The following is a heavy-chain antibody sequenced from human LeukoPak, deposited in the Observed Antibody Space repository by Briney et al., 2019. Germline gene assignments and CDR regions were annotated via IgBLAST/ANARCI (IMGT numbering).Heavy chain of an antibody. CDR2: IIPIFGTA. V-gene: IGHV1-69*06. D-gene: IGHD4-17*01. Sequence: ASVKVSCKASGGTFSSYAISWVRQAPGQGLEWMGGIIPIFGTANYAQKFQGRVTITADKSTSTAYMELRSLRSEDTAVYYCTTVTKNTSSYYYYYYMDVWGKGTTVTVSS. CDR3: TTVTKNTSSYYYYYYMDV. CDR1: GGTFSSYA. J-gene: IGHJ6*03.